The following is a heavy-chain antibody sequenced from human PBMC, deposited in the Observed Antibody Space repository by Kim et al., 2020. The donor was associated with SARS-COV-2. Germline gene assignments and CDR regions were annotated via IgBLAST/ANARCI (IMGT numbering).Heavy chain of an antibody. D-gene: IGHD3-10*01. V-gene: IGHV3-30*04. J-gene: IGHJ4*02. CDR2: ISYDGSNK. CDR1: GFTFSSYA. Sequence: GGSLRLSCAASGFTFSSYAMHWVRQAPGKGLEWVAVISYDGSNKYYADSVKGRFTISRDNSKNTLYLQMNSLRAEDTAVYYCVSPQGQYGSGSYYKSSFDYWGQGTLVTVSS. CDR3: VSPQGQYGSGSYYKSSFDY.